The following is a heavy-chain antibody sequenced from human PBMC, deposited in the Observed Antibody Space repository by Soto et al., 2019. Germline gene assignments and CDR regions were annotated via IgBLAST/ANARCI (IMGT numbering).Heavy chain of an antibody. CDR1: GGTFSSYT. J-gene: IGHJ5*02. Sequence: QVQLVQSGDEVKKPGSSVKVSCKASGGTFSSYTISWVRQAPGQGLEWMGRIIPIRGIANYAQKFQGRVTITEDKSTSTGYMELRSLRSEDTAVYYCARDPRGYCSGGSCEPWGQGTLVTVSS. D-gene: IGHD2-15*01. V-gene: IGHV1-69*08. CDR2: IIPIRGIA. CDR3: ARDPRGYCSGGSCEP.